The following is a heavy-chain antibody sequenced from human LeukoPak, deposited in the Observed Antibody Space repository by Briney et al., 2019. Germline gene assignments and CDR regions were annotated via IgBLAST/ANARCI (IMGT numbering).Heavy chain of an antibody. V-gene: IGHV3-23*01. CDR2: ITTSGGST. Sequence: PGGSLSLSCAASGFTFSSSSMIWVRQAPGKGLEWVSTITTSGGSTSFADSVKGRFTISRDNSKNTLYLQMNSLRAEDTAIYYCAKDRHLAIWGQGTMVTVSS. CDR1: GFTFSSSS. J-gene: IGHJ3*02. CDR3: AKDRHLAI.